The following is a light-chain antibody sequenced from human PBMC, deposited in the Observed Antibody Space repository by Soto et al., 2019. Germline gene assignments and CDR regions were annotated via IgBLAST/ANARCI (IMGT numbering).Light chain of an antibody. Sequence: EIVMTQSPATLSVSPGERATLSCRASQSVSSNLAWYQQKPGQAPRLLVYGASTRATGIADRFSGSGSGTEFTLTISSLQSEDFAVYYCQQYNNWPPRTFGQGTKVDIK. CDR3: QQYNNWPPRT. CDR1: QSVSSN. V-gene: IGKV3-15*01. CDR2: GAS. J-gene: IGKJ1*01.